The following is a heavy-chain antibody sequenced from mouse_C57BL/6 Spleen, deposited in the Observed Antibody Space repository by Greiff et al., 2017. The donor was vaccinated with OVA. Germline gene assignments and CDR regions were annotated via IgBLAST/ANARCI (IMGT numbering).Heavy chain of an antibody. D-gene: IGHD2-4*01. V-gene: IGHV2-5*01. CDR3: AKSDYDEIYAMDY. Sequence: VQRVESGPGLVQPSQSLSITCTVSGFSLTSYGVHWVRQSPGKGLEWLGVIWRGGSTDYNAAFMSRLSITKDNSKSQVFFKMNSLQADDTAIYYCAKSDYDEIYAMDYWGQGTSVTVSS. CDR2: IWRGGST. J-gene: IGHJ4*01. CDR1: GFSLTSYG.